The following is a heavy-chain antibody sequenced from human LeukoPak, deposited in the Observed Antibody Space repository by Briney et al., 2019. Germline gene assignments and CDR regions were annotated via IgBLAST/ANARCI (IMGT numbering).Heavy chain of an antibody. Sequence: GGSLRLSCAASGFTFSSYAMHWVRQAPGKGLEWVSAISHSGGSTYYADSVKGRFTVSRDNSKNTLYLQMNSLSAEDTAVYYCAKQASSHLEAYFDYWGQGTLVTVSS. CDR2: ISHSGGST. CDR3: AKQASSHLEAYFDY. V-gene: IGHV3-23*01. CDR1: GFTFSSYA. J-gene: IGHJ4*02. D-gene: IGHD6-13*01.